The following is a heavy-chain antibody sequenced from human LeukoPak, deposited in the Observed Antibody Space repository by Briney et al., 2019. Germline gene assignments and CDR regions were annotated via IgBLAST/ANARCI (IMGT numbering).Heavy chain of an antibody. V-gene: IGHV3-23*01. Sequence: AGGSLRLSCAASGFTFSNYVMDWVRQAPGKGLEWVSAISGSGGSTYYADSVKGRFTISRDNSKNTLYLQMNSLRAEDTAVYYCAKHFGVVIIYYYYMDVWGKGTTVTVSS. CDR2: ISGSGGST. CDR1: GFTFSNYV. D-gene: IGHD3-3*01. J-gene: IGHJ6*03. CDR3: AKHFGVVIIYYYYMDV.